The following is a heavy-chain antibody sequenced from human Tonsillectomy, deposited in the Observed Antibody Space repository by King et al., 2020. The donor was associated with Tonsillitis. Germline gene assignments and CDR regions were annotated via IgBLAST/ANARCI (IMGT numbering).Heavy chain of an antibody. V-gene: IGHV4-39*07. Sequence: LQLQESGPGLVKPSETLSLTCTVSGGSISSTSYYWGWIRQPPGKGLEWIGSIYYTGSTYYNPSLTSRVTISVDTSKNQFSLKLSSVPAADTAVYYCARRAQERIAAAGNVDYWGQGTLVTVSS. CDR2: IYYTGST. J-gene: IGHJ4*02. CDR3: ARRAQERIAAAGNVDY. D-gene: IGHD6-13*01. CDR1: GGSISSTSYY.